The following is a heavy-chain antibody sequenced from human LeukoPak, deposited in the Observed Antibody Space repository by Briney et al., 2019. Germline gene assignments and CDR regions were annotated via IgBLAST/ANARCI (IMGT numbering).Heavy chain of an antibody. CDR3: ASIKAGYYYYMDV. Sequence: GGSLRLSCAASGFTVSNNYMSWVRQAPGKGLEWVSVMYSGGSTHYADSVKGRFTISRDTSKNTLYLQMNSLRAEDTAVYYCASIKAGYYYYMDVWGKGTTVTVSS. CDR1: GFTVSNNY. V-gene: IGHV3-53*01. CDR2: MYSGGST. J-gene: IGHJ6*03. D-gene: IGHD6-19*01.